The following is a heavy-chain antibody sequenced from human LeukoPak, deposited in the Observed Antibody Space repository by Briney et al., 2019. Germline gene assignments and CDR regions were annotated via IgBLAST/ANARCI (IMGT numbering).Heavy chain of an antibody. CDR1: GRPISRGRYY. CDR3: AIHSAMGSHDY. J-gene: IGHJ4*02. V-gene: IGHV4-61*02. Sequence: SQPLTLPCTLSGRPISRGRYYWSWIPPPAGKGLEWIGRIYTSGSPNYNPSLKSRVTISVDTSKNQFSLKLSSVTAADTAVYYCAIHSAMGSHDYWGQGTLVTVSS. D-gene: IGHD2-21*01. CDR2: IYTSGSP.